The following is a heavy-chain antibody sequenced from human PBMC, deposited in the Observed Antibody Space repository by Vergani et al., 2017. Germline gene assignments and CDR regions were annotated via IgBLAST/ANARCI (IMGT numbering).Heavy chain of an antibody. CDR2: INPSGGST. CDR3: ARSTVTQGLDY. Sequence: QVQLVQSGAEVKKPGSSVKVSCKASGGTFSSYAISWVRQAPGQGLEWMGIINPSGGSTSYAQKFKGRVTMTRDTSTSTVYMELSSLRSEDTAVYYCARSTVTQGLDYWGQGTLVTVSS. J-gene: IGHJ4*02. V-gene: IGHV1-46*01. CDR1: GGTFSSYA. D-gene: IGHD4-17*01.